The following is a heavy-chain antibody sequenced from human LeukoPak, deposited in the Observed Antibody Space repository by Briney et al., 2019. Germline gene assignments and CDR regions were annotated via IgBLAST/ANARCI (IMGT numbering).Heavy chain of an antibody. V-gene: IGHV7-4-1*02. CDR2: INTNIGDP. D-gene: IGHD3-10*01. J-gene: IGHJ3*02. CDR3: ARGRHYGSGNYAFDI. CDR1: GYTFRNYA. Sequence: GASVKVSCRASGYTFRNYAMNWVRQAPGQGLEWMGWINTNIGDPSYAQGFTGRFVFSLDTSVSTAFLQISSLKAEDTAVYYCARGRHYGSGNYAFDIWGQGTMVTVSS.